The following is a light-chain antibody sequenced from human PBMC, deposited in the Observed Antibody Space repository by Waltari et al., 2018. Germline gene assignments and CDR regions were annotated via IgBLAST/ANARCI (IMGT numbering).Light chain of an antibody. V-gene: IGLV2-23*01. J-gene: IGLJ2*01. Sequence: QSALTQPASVSGSPGQSITISCTGTSSDVGSHNLVSWYQHHPGKAPKLMIYEDTKRPSGVSNRVSCSKSGNTASLTISGLQAEDEADYYCCSYAGGTASILLGGGTKLTVL. CDR3: CSYAGGTASIL. CDR1: SSDVGSHNL. CDR2: EDT.